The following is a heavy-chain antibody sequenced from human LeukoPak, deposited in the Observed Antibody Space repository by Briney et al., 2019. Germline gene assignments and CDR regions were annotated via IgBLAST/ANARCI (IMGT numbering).Heavy chain of an antibody. D-gene: IGHD3/OR15-3a*01. Sequence: GASVKVSCKASGYTFTGYYMHWVRQAPGQGLEWMGWINPNNGATNYAQKSRGGVTMTRDTSINTAYMEVSGLRSDDTAVYYCARDRKVDSTTYYFEYWGQGTLVTVSS. V-gene: IGHV1-2*02. CDR3: ARDRKVDSTTYYFEY. CDR1: GYTFTGYY. J-gene: IGHJ4*02. CDR2: INPNNGAT.